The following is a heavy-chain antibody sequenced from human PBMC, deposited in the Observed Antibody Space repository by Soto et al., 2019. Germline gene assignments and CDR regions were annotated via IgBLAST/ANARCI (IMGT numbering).Heavy chain of an antibody. J-gene: IGHJ4*02. V-gene: IGHV1-69*04. D-gene: IGHD3-16*01. CDR1: GGTFSSYT. Sequence: ASVKVSCKASGGTFSSYTISWVRQAPGQGLEWMGRIIPILGIANYAQKFQGRVTITADKSTSTAYMELSSLRSEDTAVYYCAREDAFGQNKNMITFGGVIYWGQGTLVTVSS. CDR3: AREDAFGQNKNMITFGGVIY. CDR2: IIPILGIA.